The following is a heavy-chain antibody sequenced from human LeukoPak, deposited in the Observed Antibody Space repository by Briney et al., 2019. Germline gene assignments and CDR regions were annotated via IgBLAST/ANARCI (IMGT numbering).Heavy chain of an antibody. CDR2: IKQDGSEK. D-gene: IGHD3-10*01. V-gene: IGHV3-7*01. Sequence: GGSLRLSCAASGFTFSSYWMSWVRQAPGKGLEWVANIKQDGSEKYYVDSVKGRFTISRDNSKNLLYLQMNSLRAEDTAVYYCARGGRMVRRVYFDYWGQETLVTVSS. CDR1: GFTFSSYW. CDR3: ARGGRMVRRVYFDY. J-gene: IGHJ4*02.